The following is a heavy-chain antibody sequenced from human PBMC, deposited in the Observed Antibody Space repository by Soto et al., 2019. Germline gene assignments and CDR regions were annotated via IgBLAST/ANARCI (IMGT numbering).Heavy chain of an antibody. J-gene: IGHJ6*02. CDR3: ARGLGGRMDD. D-gene: IGHD3-16*01. Sequence: QVQLVQSGAEVKKPGSSVRVSCKASGTIFSSYTISWVRQAPGHGLEWMGKIIPTLGETNSAQKFQGRVTLTADKSTNAAYMELNSLRLEDTALYYCARGLGGRMDDWGQGTTVTVSS. CDR2: IIPTLGET. CDR1: GTIFSSYT. V-gene: IGHV1-69*08.